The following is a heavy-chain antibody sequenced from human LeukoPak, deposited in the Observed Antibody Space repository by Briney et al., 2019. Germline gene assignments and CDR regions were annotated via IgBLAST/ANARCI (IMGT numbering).Heavy chain of an antibody. D-gene: IGHD2-2*01. CDR1: GLIFNTYA. V-gene: IGHV3-23*01. J-gene: IGHJ4*02. CDR3: EKRRYCTTTTCQSFDY. CDR2: ISVSGDST. Sequence: GGSLSLSCAVSGLIFNTYAMSWVPQAPGEGVEWVSAISVSGDSTYYADSVKGRFTISRDDSKNTLYLQMNRLRAEDAAVYYCEKRRYCTTTTCQSFDYWGQGTLVTVSS.